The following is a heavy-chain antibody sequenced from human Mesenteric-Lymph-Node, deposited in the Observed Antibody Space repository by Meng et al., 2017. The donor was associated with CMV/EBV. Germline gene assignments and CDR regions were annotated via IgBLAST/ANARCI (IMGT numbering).Heavy chain of an antibody. J-gene: IGHJ4*02. CDR3: ARDRGDMTTVTRADY. V-gene: IGHV4-34*01. Sequence: SETLSLTCAVYGGSFSGYYWSWIRQPPGKGLEWIGEISHSGSTYYNPSLKSRVTISVDTSKNQFSLKLSSVTAADTAVYYCARDRGDMTTVTRADYWGQGTLVTVSS. CDR1: GGSFSGYY. CDR2: ISHSGST. D-gene: IGHD4-11*01.